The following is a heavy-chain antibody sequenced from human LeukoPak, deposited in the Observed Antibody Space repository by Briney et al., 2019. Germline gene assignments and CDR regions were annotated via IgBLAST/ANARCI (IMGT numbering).Heavy chain of an antibody. CDR1: GGSISSYY. V-gene: IGHV4-4*07. J-gene: IGHJ6*03. D-gene: IGHD1-20*01. Sequence: SETLSLTCTVSGGSISSYYWSWIRQPPGKGLEWIGRIYTSGSTNYNPSLKSRVTMSVDTSKNQFSLKLSSVTAADTAVYYCARWIADNWNLYYYMDVWGKGTTVTVSS. CDR3: ARWIADNWNLYYYMDV. CDR2: IYTSGST.